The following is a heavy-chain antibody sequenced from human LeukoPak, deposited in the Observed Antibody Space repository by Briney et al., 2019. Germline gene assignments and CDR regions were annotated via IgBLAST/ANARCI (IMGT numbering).Heavy chain of an antibody. CDR1: GFVFKTYW. Sequence: GGSLRLSCATSGFVFKTYWMHWVRQAPGKGLVWVSRINNDGHSINYADSVKGRFTTSRDNAKNTLFLHMNSLRAEDTGVYYCARDNLEWGSVFDYWGQGTLVTVSS. D-gene: IGHD3-16*01. V-gene: IGHV3-74*01. J-gene: IGHJ4*02. CDR2: INNDGHSI. CDR3: ARDNLEWGSVFDY.